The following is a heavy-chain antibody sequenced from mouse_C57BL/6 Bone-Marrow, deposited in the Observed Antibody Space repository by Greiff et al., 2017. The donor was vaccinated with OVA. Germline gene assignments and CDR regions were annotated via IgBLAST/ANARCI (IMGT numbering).Heavy chain of an antibody. Sequence: QVQLQQSGAELVRPGASVTLSCKASGYTFTDYEMHWVKQTPVHGLEWIGAIDPETGGTAYNQKFKGKAILTADNSSSTAYMELRSLTSEDSAVYYCTRWDGNYVRYYFDYWGQGTTLTVSS. CDR1: GYTFTDYE. D-gene: IGHD2-1*01. J-gene: IGHJ2*01. V-gene: IGHV1-15*01. CDR3: TRWDGNYVRYYFDY. CDR2: IDPETGGT.